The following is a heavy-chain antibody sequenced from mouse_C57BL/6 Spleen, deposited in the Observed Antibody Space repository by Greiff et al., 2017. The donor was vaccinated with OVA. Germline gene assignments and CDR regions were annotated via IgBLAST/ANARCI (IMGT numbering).Heavy chain of an antibody. CDR3: ARTDYYGSSWFAY. Sequence: EVHLVESGGGLVKPGGSLTLSCAASGFTFSDYGMHWVRQAPEKGLEWVAYISSGSSTIYYADTVKGRFTISRDNAKNTLFLQMTSLRSEDTAMYYCARTDYYGSSWFAYWGQGTLVTVSA. D-gene: IGHD1-1*01. J-gene: IGHJ3*01. V-gene: IGHV5-17*01. CDR1: GFTFSDYG. CDR2: ISSGSSTI.